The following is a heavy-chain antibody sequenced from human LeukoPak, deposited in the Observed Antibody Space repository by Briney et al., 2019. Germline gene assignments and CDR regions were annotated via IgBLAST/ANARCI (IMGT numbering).Heavy chain of an antibody. CDR1: GGTFSSYA. Sequence: ASVKVSCKASGGTFSSYAISWVRQAPGQGLEWMGGIIPIFGTANYAQKFQGRVTITADESTSTAYMELSSLRSEDTAVYYCARAAYSSSSGLFDYWGQGTLVTVSS. CDR3: ARAAYSSSSGLFDY. CDR2: IIPIFGTA. D-gene: IGHD6-6*01. V-gene: IGHV1-69*13. J-gene: IGHJ4*02.